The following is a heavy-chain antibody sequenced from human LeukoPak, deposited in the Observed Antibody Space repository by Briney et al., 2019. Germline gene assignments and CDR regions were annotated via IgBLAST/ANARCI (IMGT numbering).Heavy chain of an antibody. CDR2: ISYDGSNK. Sequence: PGGSLRLSCAASGFTFSSYAMHWVRQAPGKGLEWVAVISYDGSNKYYADSVKGRFTISRDNSKNTLYLQMNSLRAEDTAVYYCARSGVSYYYGMDVWGQGTTVTVSS. D-gene: IGHD1-26*01. CDR3: ARSGVSYYYGMDV. J-gene: IGHJ6*02. V-gene: IGHV3-30*04. CDR1: GFTFSSYA.